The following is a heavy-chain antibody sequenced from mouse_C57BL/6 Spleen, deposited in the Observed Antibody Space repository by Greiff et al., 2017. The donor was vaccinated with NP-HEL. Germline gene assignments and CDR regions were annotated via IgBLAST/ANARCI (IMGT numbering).Heavy chain of an antibody. V-gene: IGHV1-80*01. CDR3: ARKDYGSYAMDY. J-gene: IGHJ4*01. Sequence: VQLQQSGAELVKPGASVKISCKASGYAFSSYWMNWVKQRPGKGLEWIGQIYPGDGDTNYNGKFKGKATLTADKSSSTAYMQLSSLTSEDSAVYFCARKDYGSYAMDYWGQGTSVTVSS. D-gene: IGHD1-1*01. CDR1: GYAFSSYW. CDR2: IYPGDGDT.